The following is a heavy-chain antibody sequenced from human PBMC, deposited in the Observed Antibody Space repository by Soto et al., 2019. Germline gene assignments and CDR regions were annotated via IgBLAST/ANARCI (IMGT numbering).Heavy chain of an antibody. CDR1: GGTFSSYA. D-gene: IGHD4-17*01. V-gene: IGHV1-69*13. J-gene: IGHJ5*02. Sequence: GASVKVSCKASGGTFSSYAISWVRQAPGQGLEWMGGIIPIFGTANYAQKFQGRVTITADESTSTAYMELSSLRSEDTAVYYCASTYGEMRFYGGKTWFGPWGQGTLVTSPQ. CDR3: ASTYGEMRFYGGKTWFGP. CDR2: IIPIFGTA.